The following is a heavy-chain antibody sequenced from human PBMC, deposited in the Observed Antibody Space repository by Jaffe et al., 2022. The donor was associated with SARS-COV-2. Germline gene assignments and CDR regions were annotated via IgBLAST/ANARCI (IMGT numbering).Heavy chain of an antibody. J-gene: IGHJ4*02. Sequence: QVHLVESGGGLVKPGGSLRLSCAASGFKFSDYYMGWIRQAPGKGLEWVSYISNSGSDIWYADSVNGRFTISRDNGKNSLHLQMDSLRVEDTAVYFCWASAVVALDYWGQGIPVTVSS. CDR3: WASAVVALDY. D-gene: IGHD2-15*01. V-gene: IGHV3-11*01. CDR2: ISNSGSDI. CDR1: GFKFSDYY.